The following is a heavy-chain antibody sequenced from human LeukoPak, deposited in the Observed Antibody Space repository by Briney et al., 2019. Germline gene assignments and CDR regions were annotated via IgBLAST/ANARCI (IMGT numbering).Heavy chain of an antibody. Sequence: GGSLRLSCAASGFTFSSYSMNWVRQAPGKGLEWVSSISSSSSYIYYADSVKGRFTISRDNAKNSLYLQMNSLRAEDTAVYYCARGRNYGDSHDAFDIWGQGTMVTVSS. CDR1: GFTFSSYS. V-gene: IGHV3-21*01. CDR3: ARGRNYGDSHDAFDI. J-gene: IGHJ3*02. CDR2: ISSSSSYI. D-gene: IGHD4-17*01.